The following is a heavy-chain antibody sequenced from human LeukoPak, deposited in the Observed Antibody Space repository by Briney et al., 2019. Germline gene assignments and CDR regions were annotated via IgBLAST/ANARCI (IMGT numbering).Heavy chain of an antibody. CDR3: AKDNIPYCGGDCYSAGVDY. J-gene: IGHJ4*02. CDR1: RFTFSSYG. D-gene: IGHD2-21*02. CDR2: IWYDGSNK. V-gene: IGHV3-33*06. Sequence: GRCPRLSCAASRFTFSSYGMHWGREAPGNGLEWVAVIWYDGSNKYYADSVKGRFTISRDNSKNTLYLQMNRLRAEDTAVYYCAKDNIPYCGGDCYSAGVDYWGQGTLVTVSS.